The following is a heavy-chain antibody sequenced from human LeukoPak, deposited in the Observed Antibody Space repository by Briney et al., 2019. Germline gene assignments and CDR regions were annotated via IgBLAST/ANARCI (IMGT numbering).Heavy chain of an antibody. V-gene: IGHV1-69*05. J-gene: IGHJ4*02. CDR2: SIPIFGTA. CDR3: ARDSLYYFDY. D-gene: IGHD3-16*02. CDR1: GGTFSSYA. Sequence: SVKVSCKASGGTFSSYAISWVRQAPGQGLEWMGRSIPIFGTANYPQKVQGRVTITTDESPRTAYMEVSSRRRQDRDMYDVARDSLYYFDYWRQGTLVTVPS.